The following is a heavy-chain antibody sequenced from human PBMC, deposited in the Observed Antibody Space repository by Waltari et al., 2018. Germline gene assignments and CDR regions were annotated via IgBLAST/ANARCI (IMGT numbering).Heavy chain of an antibody. CDR3: ARGDTSNWFASYFDF. V-gene: IGHV4-59*01. CDR1: AASISSYY. D-gene: IGHD3-10*01. CDR2: IYFSGST. J-gene: IGHJ4*02. Sequence: QVRLQESGPGLVKPSETLSLTCTVSAASISSYYWSWIRQPPGKGLEWIAYIYFSGSTSYNPSPKSRVAISGDTSKKQFSLRLSSVTAADTAVYYCARGDTSNWFASYFDFWGQGILVSVSS.